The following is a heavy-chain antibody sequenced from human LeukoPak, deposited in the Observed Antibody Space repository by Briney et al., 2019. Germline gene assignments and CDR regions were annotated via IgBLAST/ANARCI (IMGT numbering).Heavy chain of an antibody. Sequence: GGSLRLSCAASGFTFSSYWMHWVRQAPGKGLVWVSRINTDGRSTSYADSVKGRFTISRDNAKNTQYLQMNSLRAEDTAVYYCARDGNDTSSLDYWGQGTLVTVSS. CDR3: ARDGNDTSSLDY. J-gene: IGHJ4*02. CDR1: GFTFSSYW. CDR2: INTDGRST. D-gene: IGHD2-8*01. V-gene: IGHV3-74*01.